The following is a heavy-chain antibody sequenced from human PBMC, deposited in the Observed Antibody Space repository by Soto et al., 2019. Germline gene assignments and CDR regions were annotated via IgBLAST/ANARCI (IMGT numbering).Heavy chain of an antibody. Sequence: GESLKISCKGSGYSFTSYWISWVRQMPGKGLEWMGRIDPSDSYTNYGPSFQGHVTISADKSISTAYLQWSSLKASDTAMYYCARRATYDFWSGYPDYWGQGTLVTVSS. J-gene: IGHJ4*02. D-gene: IGHD3-3*01. CDR1: GYSFTSYW. V-gene: IGHV5-10-1*01. CDR3: ARRATYDFWSGYPDY. CDR2: IDPSDSYT.